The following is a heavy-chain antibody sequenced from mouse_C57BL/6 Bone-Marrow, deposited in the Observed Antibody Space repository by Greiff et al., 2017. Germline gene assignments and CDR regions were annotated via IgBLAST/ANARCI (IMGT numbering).Heavy chain of an antibody. CDR1: GFTFSSYT. D-gene: IGHD1-1*01. CDR3: SRQVTTVLATKYFDV. CDR2: ISGGGGNT. V-gene: IGHV5-9*01. J-gene: IGHJ1*03. Sequence: EVNLVESGGGLVKPGGSLKLSCAASGFTFSSYTMSWVRQTPEKRLQWVAAISGGGGNTSYPDSVKGRFTISRDNDKNILYLQMSSLRSEDTALYYCSRQVTTVLATKYFDVWGTGTTVTVSS.